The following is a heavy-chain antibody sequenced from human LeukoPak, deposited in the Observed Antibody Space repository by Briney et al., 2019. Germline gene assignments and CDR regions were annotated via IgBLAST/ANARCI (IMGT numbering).Heavy chain of an antibody. CDR2: ISSSGSTI. D-gene: IGHD6-19*01. V-gene: IGHV3-11*04. Sequence: GGSLRLPCAASGFTFSDYYMSWIRQAPGKGLEWVSYISSSGSTIYYADSVKGRFTISRDNAKNSLYLQMNSLRAEDTAVYYCARASGWGYNWFDPWGQGTLVTVSS. CDR3: ARASGWGYNWFDP. CDR1: GFTFSDYY. J-gene: IGHJ5*02.